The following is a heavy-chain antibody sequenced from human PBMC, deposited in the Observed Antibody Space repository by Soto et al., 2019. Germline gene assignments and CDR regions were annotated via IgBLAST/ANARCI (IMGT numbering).Heavy chain of an antibody. J-gene: IGHJ4*02. V-gene: IGHV1-24*01. Sequence: ASVKVSCKVSGYTLTELSMHWVRQAPGKGLEWMGGFDPEDGETIYAQKFQGGVTMTEDTSTDTAYMELSSLRSEDTAVYYCATGDSSSWYYGYWGQGTLVTVSS. D-gene: IGHD6-13*01. CDR3: ATGDSSSWYYGY. CDR2: FDPEDGET. CDR1: GYTLTELS.